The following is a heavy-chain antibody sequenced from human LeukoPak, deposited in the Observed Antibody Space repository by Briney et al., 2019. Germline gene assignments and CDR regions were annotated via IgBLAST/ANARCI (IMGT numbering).Heavy chain of an antibody. CDR3: AKGDYDILTGYFLTPFDY. J-gene: IGHJ4*02. CDR1: GFTFSSYA. CDR2: ISGSGGST. D-gene: IGHD3-9*01. V-gene: IGHV3-23*01. Sequence: GGSLRLSCAASGFTFSSYAMSWVRQAPGKGLEWVSAISGSGGSTYYADSVKGRFTISRDNSKNTLYLQMNSLRDEDTAVYYCAKGDYDILTGYFLTPFDYWGQGTLVTVSS.